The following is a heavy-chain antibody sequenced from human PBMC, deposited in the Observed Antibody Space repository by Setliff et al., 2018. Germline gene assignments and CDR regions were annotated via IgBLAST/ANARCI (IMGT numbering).Heavy chain of an antibody. J-gene: IGHJ6*03. Sequence: PSETLSLTCAVSGYSISSGYYWGWIRQPPGKGLEWIGEINHSGSTNYNPSLKSRVTIAVDTSKNQFSLKLSSVTAADTAVYYCATSIAARYYNYYMVVWGKGTTVTVSS. V-gene: IGHV4-38-2*01. D-gene: IGHD6-6*01. CDR2: INHSGST. CDR1: GYSISSGYY. CDR3: ATSIAARYYNYYMVV.